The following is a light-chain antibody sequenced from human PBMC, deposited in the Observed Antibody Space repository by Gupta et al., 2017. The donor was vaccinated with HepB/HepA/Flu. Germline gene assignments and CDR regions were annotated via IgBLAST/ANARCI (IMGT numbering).Light chain of an antibody. CDR2: VAS. CDR1: QSVSSY. J-gene: IGKJ2*01. CDR3: QQRSNWSPYT. V-gene: IGKV3-11*01. Sequence: EIVLTQSPATLSLSPGERATLSCRASQSVSSYLAWYQQKPGQAPRLLIYVASNRATGIPARFIGSGSGTDFTLIISSLEPEDFSVYYCQQRSNWSPYTFGQRTKLEIK.